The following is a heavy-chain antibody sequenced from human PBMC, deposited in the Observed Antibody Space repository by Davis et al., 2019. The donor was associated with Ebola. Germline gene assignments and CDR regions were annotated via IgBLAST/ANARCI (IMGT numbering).Heavy chain of an antibody. Sequence: GESLKISCAASGFTFNKYGMSWVRQAPGKGLEWVAAVSRKGGSYYAASVKGRFTVYRDTAKDTLFLQMDSLRGEETAVYYCAKEMEVTKPYDHWGQGTLVSVSS. CDR3: AKEMEVTKPYDH. CDR1: GFTFNKYG. CDR2: VSRKGGS. D-gene: IGHD2-21*02. V-gene: IGHV3-23*01. J-gene: IGHJ5*02.